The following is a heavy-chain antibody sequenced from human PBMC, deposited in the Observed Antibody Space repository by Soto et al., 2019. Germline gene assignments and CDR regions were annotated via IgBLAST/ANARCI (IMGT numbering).Heavy chain of an antibody. CDR3: ARDGSGYRSRASPMDV. J-gene: IGHJ6*02. D-gene: IGHD3-22*01. CDR1: GDTFSSYA. V-gene: IGHV1-69*01. Sequence: QVQLVQSGAEVKKPGSSVKVSCKASGDTFSSYAISWVRQAPGQGLEWMGGIIPIFGTANYAQKFQGRVTITADESTSTAYMELSSLRSEDPAVYYCARDGSGYRSRASPMDVWGQGTTVTVSS. CDR2: IIPIFGTA.